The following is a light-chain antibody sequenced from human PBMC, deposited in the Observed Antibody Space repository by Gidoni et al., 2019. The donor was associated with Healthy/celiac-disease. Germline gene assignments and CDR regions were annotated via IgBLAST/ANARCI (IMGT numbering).Light chain of an antibody. CDR3: QQYNNWPQWT. CDR1: QSGSSN. CDR2: GAS. Sequence: EIAITQSPATLSVSPGESATLSCRASQSGSSNLAWYQQKPGQAPRLLIYGASTRATGIPARFSGSGSGTEFTLTISSLQSEDFAVYYCQQYNNWPQWTFGQGTKVEIK. J-gene: IGKJ1*01. V-gene: IGKV3-15*01.